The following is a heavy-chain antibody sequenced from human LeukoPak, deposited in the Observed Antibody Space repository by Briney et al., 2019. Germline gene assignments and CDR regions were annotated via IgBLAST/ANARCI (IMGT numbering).Heavy chain of an antibody. CDR1: GFHFDDYS. D-gene: IGHD3-10*01. CDR3: AKDRGYYGSGPVGYFDY. CDR2: ICWNSGSI. V-gene: IGHV3-9*01. Sequence: GRSLRLSCGASGFHFDDYSMHWVRQAPRKGLELGSGICWNSGSIGYADSVKGRFTISRDNAKNSLYLQMNSLRAEDTALYYCAKDRGYYGSGPVGYFDYWGQGTLVTVSS. J-gene: IGHJ4*02.